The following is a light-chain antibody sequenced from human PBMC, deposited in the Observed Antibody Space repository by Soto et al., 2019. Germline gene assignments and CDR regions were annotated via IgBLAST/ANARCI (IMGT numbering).Light chain of an antibody. CDR1: QSVSSN. CDR3: QQYNSWPMYT. V-gene: IGKV3-15*01. Sequence: EIVVTQSPATLSVSPGERATLSCRASQSVSSNVAWYQQKTGQAPRLLIYGASTRAPGIPARFSGSGSETEFTLTISSLQSEDFAVYYCQQYNSWPMYTFGQGTNLEIK. J-gene: IGKJ2*01. CDR2: GAS.